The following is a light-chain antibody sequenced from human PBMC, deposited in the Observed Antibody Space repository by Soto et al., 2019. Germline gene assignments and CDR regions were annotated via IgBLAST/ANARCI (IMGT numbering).Light chain of an antibody. Sequence: EIEMTHSPASLSVSLWEIATLSCRASQSIASNLDWYQQKPGQAPSLLIYGASSRPSGTPSRFSGSRSGTEFTLTISSLQSEDFAAYYCQQNYSRPPTFGQGTKVDIK. V-gene: IGKV3-15*01. CDR2: GAS. CDR3: QQNYSRPPT. CDR1: QSIASN. J-gene: IGKJ1*01.